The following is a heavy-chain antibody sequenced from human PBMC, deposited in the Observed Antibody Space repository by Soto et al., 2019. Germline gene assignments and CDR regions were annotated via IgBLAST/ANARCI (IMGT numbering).Heavy chain of an antibody. Sequence: ASVKVSCKASGYTFTNYGISWVRQAPGEGLEWVGWINTSNDNKLYAQKLQGRLTLTTDTSTSTAYMDLTTLRSDDTAVYFCARSAINYDFWSGYYTKYNWFHPSGQATLVTVSS. CDR3: ARSAINYDFWSGYYTKYNWFHP. D-gene: IGHD3-3*01. CDR2: INTSNDNK. V-gene: IGHV1-18*01. CDR1: GYTFTNYG. J-gene: IGHJ5*02.